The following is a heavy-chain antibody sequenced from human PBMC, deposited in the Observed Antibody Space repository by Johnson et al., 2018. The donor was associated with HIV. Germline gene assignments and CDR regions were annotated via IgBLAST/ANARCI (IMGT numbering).Heavy chain of an antibody. CDR1: GFTVSSNY. CDR3: ARAYTYGAFDL. CDR2: IYSGDNT. Sequence: VESGGALVQPGGSLRLSCAASGFTVSSNYMNWVRQAPGKGLEWVSVIYSGDNTFHADSVKGRFIISRDNSKNTLYLQMNSLRAEDTAVYFCARAYTYGAFDLWGQGTMVTVSS. D-gene: IGHD3-16*01. V-gene: IGHV3-66*01. J-gene: IGHJ3*01.